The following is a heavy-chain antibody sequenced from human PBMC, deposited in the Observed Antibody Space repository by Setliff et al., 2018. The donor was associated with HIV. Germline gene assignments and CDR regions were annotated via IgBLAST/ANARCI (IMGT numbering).Heavy chain of an antibody. CDR3: AKTVVGDSYALPNDAFDI. Sequence: SETLSLTCAVYGGSFNGYYWSWIRQPPGKGLEWIGEVNHSGSTNYNPSLKSRVTISVDTSKNQFSLKLSSVTAADTAVYYCAKTVVGDSYALPNDAFDIWGQGTMVTVSS. J-gene: IGHJ3*02. D-gene: IGHD3-16*01. V-gene: IGHV4-34*01. CDR2: VNHSGST. CDR1: GGSFNGYY.